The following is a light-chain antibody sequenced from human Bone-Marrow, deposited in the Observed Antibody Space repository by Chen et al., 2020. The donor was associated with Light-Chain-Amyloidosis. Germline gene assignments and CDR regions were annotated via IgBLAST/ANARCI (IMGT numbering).Light chain of an antibody. Sequence: QSALTQPRSVSGSPGQSLTISCTGTSSDVGAYNYVSWYLQHPAKAPELILYDVNKRHSRVPDRFSGSKACNTASLTISGLQAEDEGDYYCGSYTGRYSVVFGGGTKLTVL. CDR3: GSYTGRYSVV. J-gene: IGLJ2*01. CDR2: DVN. V-gene: IGLV2-11*01. CDR1: SSDVGAYNY.